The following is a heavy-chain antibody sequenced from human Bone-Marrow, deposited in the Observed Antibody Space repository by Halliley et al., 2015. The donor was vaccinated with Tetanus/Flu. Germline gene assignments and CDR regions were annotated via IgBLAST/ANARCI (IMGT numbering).Heavy chain of an antibody. CDR2: IFYGGHT. Sequence: IFYGGHTNYNPSLKGRVTISEDMSKRNFSLKLSSVTAADTAVYYCAREVAYCPSQVCALDYWGQGILVTVSS. CDR3: AREVAYCPSQVCALDY. D-gene: IGHD2-21*01. J-gene: IGHJ4*02. V-gene: IGHV4-59*01.